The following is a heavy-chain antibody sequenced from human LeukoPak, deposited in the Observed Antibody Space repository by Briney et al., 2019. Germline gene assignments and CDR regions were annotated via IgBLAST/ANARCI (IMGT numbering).Heavy chain of an antibody. Sequence: PGGSLRLSCAASGFTFSSYGMHWVRQAPGKGLEWVAFIRYDGSNKYYADSVKGRFTISRDNSKNTLYLQMNSLRAEDTAVYYCAALSSSWSGRAFDYWGQGTLVTVSS. CDR3: AALSSSWSGRAFDY. J-gene: IGHJ4*02. CDR2: IRYDGSNK. V-gene: IGHV3-30*02. CDR1: GFTFSSYG. D-gene: IGHD6-13*01.